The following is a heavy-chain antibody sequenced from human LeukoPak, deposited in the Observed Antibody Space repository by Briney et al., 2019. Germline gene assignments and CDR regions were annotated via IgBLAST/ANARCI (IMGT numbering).Heavy chain of an antibody. CDR1: VGSISSGGYY. V-gene: IGHV4-31*03. J-gene: IGHJ4*02. CDR2: IYYSGST. CDR3: AVGYYYGSGSYPTFDY. D-gene: IGHD3-10*01. Sequence: SETLSLTCTVAVGSISSGGYYWSWIRQHPWKCLAWLGHIYYSGSTYYNPSLKSRVTISVDTSKNQFSLKLSSVTVADTAVYYCAVGYYYGSGSYPTFDYWGQGTLVTVSS.